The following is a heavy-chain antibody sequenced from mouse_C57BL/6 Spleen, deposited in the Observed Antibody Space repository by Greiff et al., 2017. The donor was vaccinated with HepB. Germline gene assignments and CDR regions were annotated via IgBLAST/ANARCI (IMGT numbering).Heavy chain of an antibody. J-gene: IGHJ1*03. D-gene: IGHD1-1*01. V-gene: IGHV1-19*01. CDR3: ARWDYYGSSRASWYFDV. Sequence: EVQLQQSGPVLVKPGASVKMSCKASGYTFTDYYMNWVKQSHGKSLEWIGVINPYNGGTSYNQKFTGKATFTVDKSSSTAYMALNSLTTGASAVYYCARWDYYGSSRASWYFDVWGTGTTVTVSS. CDR2: INPYNGGT. CDR1: GYTFTDYY.